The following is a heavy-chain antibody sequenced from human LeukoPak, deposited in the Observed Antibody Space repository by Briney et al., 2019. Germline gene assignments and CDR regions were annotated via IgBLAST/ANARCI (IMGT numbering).Heavy chain of an antibody. CDR3: ATGASTAMRGLDV. CDR1: GFTFSSYA. CDR2: ISSNGGST. V-gene: IGHV3-64*01. J-gene: IGHJ6*02. D-gene: IGHD2-2*01. Sequence: GGSLRLSCAASGFTFSSYAMHWVRQAPGKGLEYVSAISSNGGSTYYANSVKGRFTISRDNSKNTLYLQMGSLRAEDMAVYYCATGASTAMRGLDVWGQGTTVTVSS.